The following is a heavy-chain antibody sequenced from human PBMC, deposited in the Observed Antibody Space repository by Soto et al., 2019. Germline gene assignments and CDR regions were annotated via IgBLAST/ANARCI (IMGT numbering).Heavy chain of an antibody. CDR1: GGTFSSYR. J-gene: IGHJ4*02. CDR3: ARDSGAKLSSS. V-gene: IGHV1-69*13. D-gene: IGHD6-13*01. Sequence: SVKVSCKASGGTFSSYRFNWVRQARGQGLEWLGGIVPIYRTADYAQKFQGRVTITADESTRTVYLELSSLKSQDTALYYCARDSGAKLSSSWGQGTLVTVAS. CDR2: IVPIYRTA.